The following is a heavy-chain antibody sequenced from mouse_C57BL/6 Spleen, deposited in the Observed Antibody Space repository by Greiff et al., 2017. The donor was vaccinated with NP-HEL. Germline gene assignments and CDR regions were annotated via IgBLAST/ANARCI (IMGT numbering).Heavy chain of an antibody. V-gene: IGHV14-2*01. J-gene: IGHJ3*01. Sequence: EVQLQQSGAELVKPGASVKLSCTASGFNIKDYYMHWVKQRTEQGLEWIGRIDPEDGETKYAPKFPGKATITADTSSNTAYLQLSSLTSEDTAVYYCANYDGYSLFAYWGQGTLVTVSA. CDR3: ANYDGYSLFAY. CDR2: IDPEDGET. CDR1: GFNIKDYY. D-gene: IGHD2-3*01.